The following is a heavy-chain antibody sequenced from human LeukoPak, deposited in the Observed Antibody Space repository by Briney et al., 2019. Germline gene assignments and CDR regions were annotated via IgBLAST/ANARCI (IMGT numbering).Heavy chain of an antibody. J-gene: IGHJ3*02. CDR2: ISSSSSYI. CDR3: ARCGVNDAFDI. CDR1: GFTFSSYS. V-gene: IGHV3-21*01. Sequence: GGSLRLSCAASGFTFSSYSMNWVRQAPGKGLEWVSSISSSSSYIYYADSVKGRFTISRDNAKNSLYLQMNSLRAEDTAVYYCARCGVNDAFDIWGQETMVTVSS. D-gene: IGHD1-26*01.